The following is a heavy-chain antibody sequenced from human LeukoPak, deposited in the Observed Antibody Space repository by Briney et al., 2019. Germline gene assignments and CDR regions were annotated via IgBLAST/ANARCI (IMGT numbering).Heavy chain of an antibody. J-gene: IGHJ4*02. CDR1: GFXFSSYW. V-gene: IGHV3-74*01. D-gene: IGHD2-8*01. CDR3: ARGRFCPNGLCVFDY. CDR2: INTDGSGT. Sequence: GGSLRLSCAASGFXFSSYWIHWVRQAPGKGLVWVSRINTDGSGTSYADSVKGRFTISRDNAKNTLYLQMNSLRAEDTAVYYCARGRFCPNGLCVFDYWGQGTLVTVSS.